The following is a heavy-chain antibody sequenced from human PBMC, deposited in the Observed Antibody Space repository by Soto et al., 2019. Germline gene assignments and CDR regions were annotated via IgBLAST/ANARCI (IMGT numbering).Heavy chain of an antibody. J-gene: IGHJ3*01. D-gene: IGHD2-21*02. V-gene: IGHV3-74*01. CDR2: IHSDGSST. CDR3: ARGDRGGFDL. CDR1: GFTFNYYW. Sequence: EVQLVESEGGLVQRGGSLRLSCAASGFTFNYYWMHWVRQAPGQGLVWVSHIHSDGSSTTYADSVKGRFTISRDNAKNTLYLPMNSLRAEATAVYYCARGDRGGFDLWGQGTTVTVSS.